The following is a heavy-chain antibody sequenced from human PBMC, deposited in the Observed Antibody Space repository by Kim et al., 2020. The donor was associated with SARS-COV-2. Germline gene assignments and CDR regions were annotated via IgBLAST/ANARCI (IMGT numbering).Heavy chain of an antibody. J-gene: IGHJ6*02. D-gene: IGHD3-10*01. V-gene: IGHV3-33*01. Sequence: GGSLRLSCSASGFTFSRYGMHWVRQAPGKGLEWVAVIWYDGSDKYYADSVKGRFTISRDNSKNTLYLQMNSLRVEDTAVYYCAHMVRGRVGHYGMDVWG. CDR2: IWYDGSDK. CDR3: AHMVRGRVGHYGMDV. CDR1: GFTFSRYG.